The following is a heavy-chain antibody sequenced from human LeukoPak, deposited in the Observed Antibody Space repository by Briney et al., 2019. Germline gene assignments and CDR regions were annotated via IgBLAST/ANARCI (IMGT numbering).Heavy chain of an antibody. V-gene: IGHV3-9*01. J-gene: IGHJ4*02. CDR1: GFTFDDYA. CDR3: AKGSAYGSGSFDY. CDR2: ISWNSGSI. Sequence: GGSLRLPCAASGFTFDDYAMHWVRQAPGKGLEWVSGISWNSGSIGYADSVKGRFTISRDNAKNSLYLQMNSLRAEDTALYYCAKGSAYGSGSFDYWGQGTLVTVSS. D-gene: IGHD3-10*01.